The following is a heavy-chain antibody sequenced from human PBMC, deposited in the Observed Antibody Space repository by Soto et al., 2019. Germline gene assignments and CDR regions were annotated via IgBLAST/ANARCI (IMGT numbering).Heavy chain of an antibody. V-gene: IGHV4-34*01. J-gene: IGHJ3*02. D-gene: IGHD5-12*01. Sequence: PSETLSLSCAGYGGSFSGNYWGWIRRPPGKGLEWIGEINHGGSTNYNPSLKSRVTISVDTSKNQFSLKLSSVTAADTAVYYCARSGWLRLRAFDIWGQGTMVTVSS. CDR1: GGSFSGNY. CDR2: INHGGST. CDR3: ARSGWLRLRAFDI.